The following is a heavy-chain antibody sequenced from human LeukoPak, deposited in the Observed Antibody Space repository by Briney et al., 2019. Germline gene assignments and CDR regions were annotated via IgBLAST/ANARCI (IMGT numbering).Heavy chain of an antibody. Sequence: PGGSLRLSCAASGFTFSGSAMHWVRQASGKGLEWVGRIRGKANSYATAYAASVKGRFTISRDDSKNTAYLQMNSLKTEDTAVYYCTRRAHYYYGMDVWGQGTTVTVSS. CDR1: GFTFSGSA. J-gene: IGHJ6*02. V-gene: IGHV3-73*01. CDR3: TRRAHYYYGMDV. CDR2: IRGKANSYAT.